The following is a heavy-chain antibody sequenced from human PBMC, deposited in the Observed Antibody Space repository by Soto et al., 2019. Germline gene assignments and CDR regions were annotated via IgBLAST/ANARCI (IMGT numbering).Heavy chain of an antibody. CDR2: IHYNGNT. J-gene: IGHJ4*02. V-gene: IGHV4-59*01. CDR1: GDSISAYS. Sequence: PSETLSLTCTVSGDSISAYSWSWVRQPPGKGLEWIGNIHYNGNTKYNPSLKSRVTMSVDTSKNQFSLKLISVTAADTAKYFCAREGNLGRWLQPLDFWGQGTLVTVPS. CDR3: AREGNLGRWLQPLDF. D-gene: IGHD5-12*01.